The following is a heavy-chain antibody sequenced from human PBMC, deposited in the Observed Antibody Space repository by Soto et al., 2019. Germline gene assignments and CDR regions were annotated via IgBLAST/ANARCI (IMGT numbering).Heavy chain of an antibody. Sequence: EVQLVESGGGLVQPGGSLRLSCAASGFTFSSYWMSWVRQAPGKGLEWVANIKQDGSEKYYVDSVKGRFTISRDNAKNSLYLQMNSLRVEDTAVYYCAREGYRKYSYYGMDVWGQGTTVTVSS. CDR2: IKQDGSEK. CDR3: AREGYRKYSYYGMDV. V-gene: IGHV3-7*01. CDR1: GFTFSSYW. J-gene: IGHJ6*02. D-gene: IGHD5-18*01.